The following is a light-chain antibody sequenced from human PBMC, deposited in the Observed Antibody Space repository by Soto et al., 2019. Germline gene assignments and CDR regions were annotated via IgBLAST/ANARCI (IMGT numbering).Light chain of an antibody. CDR1: QGLNRN. V-gene: IGKV3-20*01. CDR2: GAS. Sequence: ETVMTQSPATLSVSPGETATLSCRTSQGLNRNLAWYQQKLGQAPRLLISGASSRATGIPDRFSGSGSGTDFTLTITRVEPEDFAVYYCQQYATSPLTFGGGTKVDI. CDR3: QQYATSPLT. J-gene: IGKJ4*01.